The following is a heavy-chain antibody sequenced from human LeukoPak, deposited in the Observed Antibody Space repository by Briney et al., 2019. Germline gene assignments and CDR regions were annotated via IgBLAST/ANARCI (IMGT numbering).Heavy chain of an antibody. J-gene: IGHJ6*03. CDR2: IIPIFGTA. CDR3: ATAGGYCSSTSCNEYYYYYMDV. V-gene: IGHV1-69*06. Sequence: ASVKVSCKASGGTFSIYAISWVRQAPGQGLEWMGGIIPIFGTANYAQKFQGRVTITADKSASTAYMELSSLRSEDTAVYYCATAGGYCSSTSCNEYYYYYMDVWGKGTTVTVSS. CDR1: GGTFSIYA. D-gene: IGHD2-2*01.